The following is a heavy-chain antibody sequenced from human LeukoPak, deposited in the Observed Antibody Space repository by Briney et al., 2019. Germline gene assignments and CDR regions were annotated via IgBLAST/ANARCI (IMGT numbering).Heavy chain of an antibody. CDR2: INHSGST. V-gene: IGHV4-34*01. CDR3: ARNHPDY. Sequence: SETLSLTCAVYGRSFSGYYWSWIRPPPGKGLEWIGEINHSGSTNYNPSLKSRVTISVDTSKNQFSLKLSSVTAADTAVYYCARNHPDYWGQGTLVTVSS. J-gene: IGHJ4*02. D-gene: IGHD1-14*01. CDR1: GRSFSGYY.